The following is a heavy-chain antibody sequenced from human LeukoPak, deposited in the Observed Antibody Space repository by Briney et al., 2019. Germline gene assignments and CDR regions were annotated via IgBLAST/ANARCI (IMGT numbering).Heavy chain of an antibody. Sequence: GGSLRLSCAASGFTFSSYAMSWVRQAPGKGLEWVSAISGSGDTKYYADSVKGRFTISRDNSKNTLYLQMNSLRADDTAVYYCARDPEGDYDAFDIWGQGTMVTVSS. D-gene: IGHD1-26*01. CDR2: ISGSGDTK. CDR1: GFTFSSYA. CDR3: ARDPEGDYDAFDI. V-gene: IGHV3-23*01. J-gene: IGHJ3*02.